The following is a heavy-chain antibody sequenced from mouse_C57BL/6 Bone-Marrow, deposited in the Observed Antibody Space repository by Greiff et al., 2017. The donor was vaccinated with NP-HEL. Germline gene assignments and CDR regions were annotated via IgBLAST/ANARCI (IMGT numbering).Heavy chain of an antibody. Sequence: QVQLKQPGTELVKPGASVKLSCKASGYTFTSYWMHWVKQRPGRGLEWIGRIDPNSGGTKYNEKFKSKATLTVDKPSSTAYMQLSSLTSEDSAVYYCARWDDGYPWFAYWGQGTLVTVSA. J-gene: IGHJ3*01. V-gene: IGHV1-72*01. D-gene: IGHD2-3*01. CDR1: GYTFTSYW. CDR3: ARWDDGYPWFAY. CDR2: IDPNSGGT.